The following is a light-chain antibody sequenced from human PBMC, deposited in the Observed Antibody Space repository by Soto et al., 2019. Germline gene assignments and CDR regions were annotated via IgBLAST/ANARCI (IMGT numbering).Light chain of an antibody. CDR1: QDIMIY. Sequence: DIQMTQSPSSLSASVGDRVTITCRASQDIMIYLAWYQQKPGQVPKPLISSASTLQSGVPSRFSGSGSGTDFTLSISSLHPEDVATYYCQTYKSAPRALTFGGGTKVEIK. V-gene: IGKV1-27*01. J-gene: IGKJ4*01. CDR2: SAS. CDR3: QTYKSAPRALT.